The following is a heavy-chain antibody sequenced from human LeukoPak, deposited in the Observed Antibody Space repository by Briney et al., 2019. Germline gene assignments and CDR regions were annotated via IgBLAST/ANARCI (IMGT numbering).Heavy chain of an antibody. CDR1: GYTFTSYG. Sequence: ASVKVSCKASGYTFTSYGISWVRQAPGQGLEWMGWISAYNGNTNYAQKLQGRVTMTTDTSTSTAYMELRSLRSDDTAVYYCARDRRIYGSGSYLSFDPWGQGTLVTVSS. J-gene: IGHJ5*02. CDR3: ARDRRIYGSGSYLSFDP. V-gene: IGHV1-18*01. D-gene: IGHD3-10*01. CDR2: ISAYNGNT.